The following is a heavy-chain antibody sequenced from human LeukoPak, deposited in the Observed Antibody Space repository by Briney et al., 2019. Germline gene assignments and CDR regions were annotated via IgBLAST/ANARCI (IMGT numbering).Heavy chain of an antibody. CDR1: GFTFSNAW. J-gene: IGHJ4*02. CDR3: TTDSPQANPLY. CDR2: IKSKTDGGTT. Sequence: GGSLRLSCAASGFTFSNAWMSWVRQAPGKGLEWVGRIKSKTDGGTTDYDAPVKGRFTISRDDSKSTLYLQMNSLKTEDTAVYYCTTDSPQANPLYWGQGTLVTVSS. V-gene: IGHV3-15*01.